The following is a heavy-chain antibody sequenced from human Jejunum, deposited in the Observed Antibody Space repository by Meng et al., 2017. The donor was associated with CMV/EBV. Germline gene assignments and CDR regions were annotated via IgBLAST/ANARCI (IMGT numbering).Heavy chain of an antibody. J-gene: IGHJ4*02. CDR1: GFTVSSNY. Sequence: AVAGFTVSSNYRSWVRQAQGKGLEWVSVIYAGGSAYYADSVKDRFTISRDNSKNTLYLQMNSLRAEDTAVYYCARGTIAAELFDYWGQGTLVTVSS. D-gene: IGHD6-6*01. CDR2: IYAGGSA. V-gene: IGHV3-53*01. CDR3: ARGTIAAELFDY.